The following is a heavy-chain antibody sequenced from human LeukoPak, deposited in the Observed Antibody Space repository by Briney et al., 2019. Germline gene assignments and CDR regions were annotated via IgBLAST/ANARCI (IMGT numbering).Heavy chain of an antibody. CDR2: IYYSGST. V-gene: IGHV4-59*01. J-gene: IGHJ5*02. CDR3: ARRLNGWFDP. Sequence: PSETLSLTCTVSGGSISSYYWSWIRQPPGKGLEWIGYIYYSGSTNYNPSLKSRATISVDTSKNQFSLKLSSVTAADTAVYYCARRLNGWFDPWGQGTLVTVSS. D-gene: IGHD3-16*01. CDR1: GGSISSYY.